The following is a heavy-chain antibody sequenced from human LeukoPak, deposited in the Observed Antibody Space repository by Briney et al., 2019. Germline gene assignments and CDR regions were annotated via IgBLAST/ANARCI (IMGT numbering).Heavy chain of an antibody. J-gene: IGHJ5*02. Sequence: GASVKVSCKTSGYTFTGYYIHWVRQAPGQGLEWMGWINPNTGTTNYAQEFQGRVTMTRDTSINTGYMELSRLTSDDTAVYYCARGCGGTYYEWFDPWGQGTLVTVSS. CDR3: ARGCGGTYYEWFDP. CDR1: GYTFTGYY. V-gene: IGHV1-2*02. D-gene: IGHD1-26*01. CDR2: INPNTGTT.